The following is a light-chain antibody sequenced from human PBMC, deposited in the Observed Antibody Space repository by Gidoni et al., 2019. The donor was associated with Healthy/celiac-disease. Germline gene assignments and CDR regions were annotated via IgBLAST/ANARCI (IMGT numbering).Light chain of an antibody. CDR3: SSYTSSSSVV. V-gene: IGLV2-14*01. Sequence: QSALTQPASVSGSPGQSITISCTGTSSDVVGYNYVSWYQQHQGKAPKLMIYEVSNRPSGVSNRFSGSKSGNTASLTIPGLQAEDEADYYCSSYTSSSSVVFGGGTKLTVL. CDR1: SSDVVGYNY. J-gene: IGLJ2*01. CDR2: EVS.